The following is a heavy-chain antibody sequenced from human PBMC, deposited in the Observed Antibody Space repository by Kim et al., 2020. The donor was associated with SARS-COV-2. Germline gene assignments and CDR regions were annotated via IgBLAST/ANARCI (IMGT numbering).Heavy chain of an antibody. CDR3: ARVGVVTAIPPLDLDY. J-gene: IGHJ4*02. CDR2: INTNTGNP. Sequence: ASVKVSCKASGYTFTSYAMNWVRQAPGQGLEWMGWINTNTGNPTYAQGFTGRFVFSLDTSVSTAYLQISSLKAEDTAVYYCARVGVVTAIPPLDLDYWGQGTLVTVSS. D-gene: IGHD2-21*02. CDR1: GYTFTSYA. V-gene: IGHV7-4-1*02.